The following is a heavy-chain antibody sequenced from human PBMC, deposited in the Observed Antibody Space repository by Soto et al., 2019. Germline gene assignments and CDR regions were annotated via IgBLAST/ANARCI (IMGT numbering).Heavy chain of an antibody. D-gene: IGHD1-26*01. J-gene: IGHJ3*02. CDR3: ARAKWDQIRSGAFDI. V-gene: IGHV4-34*01. CDR2: INHSGST. Sequence: QVQLQQWGAGLLKPSETLSLTCAVYGGSFSGYYWSWIRQPPGKGLEWIGEINHSGSTNYNPSLKSRVTISVDTSKNQFSLKLSSVTAADTAVYYCARAKWDQIRSGAFDIWGQGTMVTVSS. CDR1: GGSFSGYY.